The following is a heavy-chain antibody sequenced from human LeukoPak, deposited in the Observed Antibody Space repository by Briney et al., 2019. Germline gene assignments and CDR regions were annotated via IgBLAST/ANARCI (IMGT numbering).Heavy chain of an antibody. CDR2: INPNSGGT. CDR1: GYTFTGYY. D-gene: IGHD1-26*01. CDR3: ARSGSYYSPIDY. J-gene: IGHJ4*02. V-gene: IGHV1-2*02. Sequence: ASVKVSCKASGYTFTGYYMHWVRQAPGQGLEWMGWINPNSGGTNYARKFQGRVTMTRDTSISTAYMELSRLRSDDTAVYYCARSGSYYSPIDYWGQGTLVTVSS.